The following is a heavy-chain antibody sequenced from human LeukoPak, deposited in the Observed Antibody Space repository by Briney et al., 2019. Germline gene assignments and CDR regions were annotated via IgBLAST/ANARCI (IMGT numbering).Heavy chain of an antibody. J-gene: IGHJ6*03. Sequence: GESLEISCKGSGYSFTSYWIGWVRQMPGKGLEWMGIIYPGDSDTRYSPSFQGQVTISADKSISTAYLQWSSPKASDTAMYYCARSALGPASDYYYMDVWGKGTTVTVSS. CDR3: ARSALGPASDYYYMDV. CDR1: GYSFTSYW. D-gene: IGHD1-14*01. V-gene: IGHV5-51*01. CDR2: IYPGDSDT.